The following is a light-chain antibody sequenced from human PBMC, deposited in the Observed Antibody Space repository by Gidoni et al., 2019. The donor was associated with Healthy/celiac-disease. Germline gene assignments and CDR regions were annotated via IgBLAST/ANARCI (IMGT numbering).Light chain of an antibody. J-gene: IGKJ4*01. CDR1: QSFSSY. Sequence: EMVLKQSPATLSLSPGERATLSCRASQSFSSYLAWYQQKPGQAPRLLIYDASNRATGIPARFSGSGSGTDFTLTISSLEPEDFAVYYCQQRSNWPFTFGGGTKVEIK. CDR3: QQRSNWPFT. CDR2: DAS. V-gene: IGKV3-11*01.